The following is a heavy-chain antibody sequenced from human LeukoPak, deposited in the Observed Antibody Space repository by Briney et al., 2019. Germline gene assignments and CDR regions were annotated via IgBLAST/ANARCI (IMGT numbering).Heavy chain of an antibody. D-gene: IGHD3-10*01. CDR2: ISYDGSNK. CDR3: AKEIWGVPLTLDY. J-gene: IGHJ4*02. V-gene: IGHV3-30*04. CDR1: GFTFSSYA. Sequence: GGSLRLSCAASGFTFSSYAMHWVRQAPGKGLEWVAVISYDGSNKYYADSVKGRFTISRDNSKNMLYLQVNSLRAEDTAVYYCAKEIWGVPLTLDYWGQGILVTVSS.